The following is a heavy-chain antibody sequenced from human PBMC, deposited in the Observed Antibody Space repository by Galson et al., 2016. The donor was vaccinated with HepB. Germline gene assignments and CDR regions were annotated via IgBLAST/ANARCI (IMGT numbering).Heavy chain of an antibody. V-gene: IGHV4-31*11. CDR3: ARWVLLYPPGGGMDV. CDR1: GGSISSSDYY. J-gene: IGHJ6*04. CDR2: IFYTGST. D-gene: IGHD3-16*01. Sequence: TLSLTCAVSGGSISSSDYYWTWIRQHPEKGLEWIGNIFYTGSTSYNPSLQSRLTISVDTSQNQFSLKLTSVTAADTAVYYCARWVLLYPPGGGMDVWGKGTTVTVSS.